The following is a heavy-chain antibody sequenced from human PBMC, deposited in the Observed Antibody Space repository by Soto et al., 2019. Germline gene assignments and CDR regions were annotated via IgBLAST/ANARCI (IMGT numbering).Heavy chain of an antibody. CDR2: IWYDGSNK. CDR3: ARRGLQNWFDP. V-gene: IGHV3-33*01. CDR1: GFTFSSYG. J-gene: IGHJ5*02. Sequence: GGSLRLSCAASGFTFSSYGMHWVRQAPGKGLEWVAVIWYDGSNKYYADSVKGRFTISRDNSKNTLYLQMNSLRAEDTAVYYCARRGLQNWFDPWGQGTLVTVSS.